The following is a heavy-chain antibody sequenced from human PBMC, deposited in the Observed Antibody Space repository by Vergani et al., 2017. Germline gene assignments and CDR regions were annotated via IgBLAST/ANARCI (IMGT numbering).Heavy chain of an antibody. J-gene: IGHJ4*02. CDR2: IYSGGST. V-gene: IGHV3-66*02. CDR3: ARVAYGDLYYFDY. CDR1: GFTVSSNY. D-gene: IGHD4-17*01. Sequence: EVQLVESGGGLVQPGGSLRLSCAASGFTVSSNYMSWVRQAPGKGLEWVSVIYSGGSTYYADFVKGRFTISRDNSKNTLYLQMNSLRAEDTAVYYCARVAYGDLYYFDYWGQGTLVTVSS.